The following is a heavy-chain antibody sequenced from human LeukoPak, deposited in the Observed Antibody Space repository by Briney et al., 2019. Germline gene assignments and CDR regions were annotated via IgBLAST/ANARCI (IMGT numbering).Heavy chain of an antibody. V-gene: IGHV3-21*01. J-gene: IGHJ4*02. CDR2: IGSSSSYI. CDR3: ARDRLTYFDY. Sequence: PGGSLRLSCAASGFTFSSHSMNWVRQAPGKGLEWVPSIGSSSSYIYYADSVKGRFTISRDNAKNSLYLQMNSLRAEDTAVYYCARDRLTYFDYWGQGTLVTVSS. CDR1: GFTFSSHS. D-gene: IGHD3-9*01.